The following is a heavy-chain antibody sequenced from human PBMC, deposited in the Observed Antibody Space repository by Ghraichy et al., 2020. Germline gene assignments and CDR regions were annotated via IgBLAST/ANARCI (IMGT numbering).Heavy chain of an antibody. CDR2: IKPDGSEN. CDR1: GFNFTSSW. V-gene: IGHV3-7*03. Sequence: GALRLSCAASGFNFTSSWMNWVRQAPGKELEWVAGIKPDGSENYPVDSVTGRFTISRDNARNSLYLQMNSLRAEDTAFYYCTRDRAFKCFDYWGQGTLVTVSS. D-gene: IGHD3-10*01. CDR3: TRDRAFKCFDY. J-gene: IGHJ4*02.